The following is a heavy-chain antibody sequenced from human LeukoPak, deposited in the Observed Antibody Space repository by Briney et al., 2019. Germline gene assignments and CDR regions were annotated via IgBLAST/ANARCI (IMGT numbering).Heavy chain of an antibody. J-gene: IGHJ3*02. CDR1: GGTFSSYA. V-gene: IGHV1-69*13. CDR3: AREGYSSSWFDAFDI. D-gene: IGHD6-13*01. Sequence: ASVKVSCKASGGTFSSYAISWVRQAPGQGLEWMGGIIPIFGTANYAQRFQGRVTITADESTSTAYMELSSLRSEDTAVYYCAREGYSSSWFDAFDIWGQGTMVTVSS. CDR2: IIPIFGTA.